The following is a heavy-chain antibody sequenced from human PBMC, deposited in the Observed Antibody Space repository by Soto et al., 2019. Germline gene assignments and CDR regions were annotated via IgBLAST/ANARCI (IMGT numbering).Heavy chain of an antibody. V-gene: IGHV3-23*01. Sequence: EVQLLESGGGLVQPGGSLRLSCAASGFTFSSYAMSWVRQAPGKGLEWVSAISGSGGSTYYADSVKGRFTISRDNSKNTLDLQMNRLRAEDTAVYYCAKDLYRSGSYYGASGEDYWGQGTLVTVSS. CDR3: AKDLYRSGSYYGASGEDY. CDR1: GFTFSSYA. CDR2: ISGSGGST. D-gene: IGHD1-26*01. J-gene: IGHJ4*02.